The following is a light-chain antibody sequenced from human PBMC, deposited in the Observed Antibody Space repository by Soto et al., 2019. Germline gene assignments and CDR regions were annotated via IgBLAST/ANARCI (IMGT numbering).Light chain of an antibody. CDR3: QSYDTSNVV. J-gene: IGLJ2*01. V-gene: IGLV6-57*04. CDR1: SGTIASNF. Sequence: NFMLTQPHSVSESPGKTVTISCTRSSGTIASNFVHWYQQRPGSAPTTVIYEDSQRPSGVPDRFSGSIDSSSNSASLIISGLKTEDEADYYGQSYDTSNVVFGGGTKLTVL. CDR2: EDS.